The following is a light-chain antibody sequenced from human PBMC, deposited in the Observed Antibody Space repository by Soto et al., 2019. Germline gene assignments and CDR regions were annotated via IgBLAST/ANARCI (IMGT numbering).Light chain of an antibody. V-gene: IGKV1-12*01. CDR2: AAS. Sequence: DIRMTQSPSTLSASVGDGVTITCRASQSISSWLAWYQQKPGKAPKLLIYAASSLQSGVPSRFSGSGFGTDCTLTISSLQPEDSAMYYCQQADTFPITFGQGTRLEIK. J-gene: IGKJ5*01. CDR1: QSISSW. CDR3: QQADTFPIT.